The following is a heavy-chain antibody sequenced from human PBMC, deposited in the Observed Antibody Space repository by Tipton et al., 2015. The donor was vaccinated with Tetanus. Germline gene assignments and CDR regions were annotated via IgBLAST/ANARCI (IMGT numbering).Heavy chain of an antibody. J-gene: IGHJ3*02. D-gene: IGHD5-18*01. V-gene: IGHV4-34*01. CDR3: ASSLDTAMVDDAFDI. Sequence: GLVKPSETLSLICGVYGGSFSGYYWSWIRQPPGKGLEWIGEINHSGSTNYNPSLKSRVTISVDTSKNQFSLKLSSVTAADTAVYYCASSLDTAMVDDAFDIWGQGTMVTVSS. CDR2: INHSGST. CDR1: GGSFSGYY.